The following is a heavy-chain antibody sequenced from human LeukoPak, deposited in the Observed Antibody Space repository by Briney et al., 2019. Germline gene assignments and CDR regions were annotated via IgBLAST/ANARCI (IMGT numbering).Heavy chain of an antibody. CDR3: AREVGDYYDSSSFDY. CDR1: GGSISSGSYY. CDR2: IYTSGST. D-gene: IGHD3-22*01. V-gene: IGHV4-61*02. Sequence: SQTLSLTCTVSGGSISSGSYYWSWIRQPAGKGLEWIGRIYTSGSTNYNPSLKRRVTISVDTSKNQFSLKLSSVTAADTAVYYCAREVGDYYDSSSFDYWGQGTLVTVSS. J-gene: IGHJ4*02.